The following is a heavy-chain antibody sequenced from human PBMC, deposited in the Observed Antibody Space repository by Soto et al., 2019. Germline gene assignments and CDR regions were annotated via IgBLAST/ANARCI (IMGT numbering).Heavy chain of an antibody. CDR3: ARQAGAFGYYMDV. J-gene: IGHJ6*03. CDR2: IYYSGST. V-gene: IGHV4-59*08. CDR1: GGSISSYY. Sequence: SETLSLTCTVSGGSISSYYWSWIRQPPGKGLEWIGSIYYSGSTNYNPSLQSRVTISVDTSKNQFSLKMSSVTAADTAVYFCARQAGAFGYYMDVWGKGATVTVSS. D-gene: IGHD3-16*01.